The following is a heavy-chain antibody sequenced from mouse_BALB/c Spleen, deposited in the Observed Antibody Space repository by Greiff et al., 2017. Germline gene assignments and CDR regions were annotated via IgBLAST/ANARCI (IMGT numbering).Heavy chain of an antibody. CDR3: ARFYWYMDD. CDR2: ISIGSRTI. V-gene: IGHV5-17*02. J-gene: IGHJ1*01. CDR1: GFTFSSFG. Sequence: EVKLVESGGGLVQPGGSRKLSCAASGFTFSSFGMHWVRQAPETGLEWVAYISIGSRTIYYADTVKGRFTFSRDNPKNTLYLQLTSLTSEDTAMYYCARFYWYMDDWGAGTTVTVSS.